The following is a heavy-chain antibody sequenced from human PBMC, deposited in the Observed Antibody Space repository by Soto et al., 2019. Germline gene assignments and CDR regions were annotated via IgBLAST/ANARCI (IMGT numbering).Heavy chain of an antibody. V-gene: IGHV3-30*14. J-gene: IGHJ4*01. D-gene: IGHD5-18*01. CDR2: ISSDGTKE. Sequence: SLQLSSAASGFNFYSYDMHWVRPTPGRGLEWVAFISSDGTKEHHADSVKGRFTISRDISKNTLFLQMNSLTTADTAVYYCARGRYSYGRYFDYWGHGTLVTVSS. CDR1: GFNFYSYD. CDR3: ARGRYSYGRYFDY.